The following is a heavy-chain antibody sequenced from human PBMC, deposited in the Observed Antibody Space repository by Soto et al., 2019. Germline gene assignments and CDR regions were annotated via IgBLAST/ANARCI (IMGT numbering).Heavy chain of an antibody. CDR2: IYHNENS. CDR1: GGSISSSSHY. D-gene: IGHD3-10*01. J-gene: IGHJ4*02. V-gene: IGHV4-39*01. CDR3: ARGFAPIDS. Sequence: SETLALTCTVSGGSISSSSHYWGWIRQPPGKGLETIVTIYHNENSYYNPSLKSRVTISVDTSKNQFSLHLYSVTAADTSVYYCARGFAPIDSWGQGILVSVSS.